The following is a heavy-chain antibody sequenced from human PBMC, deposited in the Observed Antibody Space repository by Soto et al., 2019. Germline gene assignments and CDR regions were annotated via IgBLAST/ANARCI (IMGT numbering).Heavy chain of an antibody. CDR2: IYPGDSVT. V-gene: IGHV5-51*01. D-gene: IGHD6-19*01. CDR3: ARLKNRAAVAGTNFDY. CDR1: GYSFTRYW. Sequence: EVQLVQSGAEVKKPVESLKISCKGSGYSFTRYWIGWVRQMPGNGLEWMGIIYPGDSVTRYSPSFQGQVTISADKSISTAYLQWSSLKASDTAMYYCARLKNRAAVAGTNFDYCGQGTLVTVSS. J-gene: IGHJ4*02.